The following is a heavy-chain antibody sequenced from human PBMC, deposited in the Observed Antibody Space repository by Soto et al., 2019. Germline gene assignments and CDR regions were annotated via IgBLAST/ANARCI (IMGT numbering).Heavy chain of an antibody. J-gene: IGHJ4*02. D-gene: IGHD2-15*01. V-gene: IGHV4-31*03. CDR2: IYYSGST. CDR1: GGSISSGGYY. Sequence: PSETLSLTCTVSGGSISSGGYYWSWIRQHPGKGLEWIGYIYYSGSTYYNPSLKSRVTISVDTSKNQFSLKLSSVTAADTAVYYCARALVVEMALFDYWGQGTLVTVSS. CDR3: ARALVVEMALFDY.